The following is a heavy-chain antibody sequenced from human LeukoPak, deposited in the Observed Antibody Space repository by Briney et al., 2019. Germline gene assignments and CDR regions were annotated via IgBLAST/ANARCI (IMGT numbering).Heavy chain of an antibody. J-gene: IGHJ4*02. CDR3: AREGSGSLPHLDH. V-gene: IGHV1-46*01. CDR2: INPSGGGT. Sequence: ASVKVSCTASGYTLTSHYMQWVRLAPGQGLEWMGIINPSGGGTRYAQKFQGRVTMTRDTSTSTVYMELSSLRSEDTAVYYCAREGSGSLPHLDHWGQGTLVTVSS. CDR1: GYTLTSHY. D-gene: IGHD3-10*01.